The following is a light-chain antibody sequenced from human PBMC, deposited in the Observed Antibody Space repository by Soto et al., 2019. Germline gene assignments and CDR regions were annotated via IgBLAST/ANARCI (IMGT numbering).Light chain of an antibody. CDR1: NIGSKN. CDR3: QVWDSSTGLVV. CDR2: RDS. V-gene: IGLV3-9*01. J-gene: IGLJ2*01. Sequence: SYELTQPLSVSVALGQTARITCGGNNIGSKNVHWYQQKPGQAPVLVIYRDSNRPSGLPERFSGSNSGNTATLTISRAQAGDEADYYCQVWDSSTGLVVFGGGTKLTVL.